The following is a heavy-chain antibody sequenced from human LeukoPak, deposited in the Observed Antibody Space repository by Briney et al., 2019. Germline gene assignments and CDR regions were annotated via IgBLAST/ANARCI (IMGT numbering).Heavy chain of an antibody. Sequence: SETLSLTCAVYGGSFSGYYWSWIRQPPGKGLEWIGEINHSGSTNYNPSLKSRVTISVDTSKNQFSLKLSSVTAADTAVYYCARATGYSSSWRFYYFDYWGQGTLVTVSS. CDR2: INHSGST. D-gene: IGHD6-13*01. CDR1: GGSFSGYY. J-gene: IGHJ4*02. V-gene: IGHV4-34*01. CDR3: ARATGYSSSWRFYYFDY.